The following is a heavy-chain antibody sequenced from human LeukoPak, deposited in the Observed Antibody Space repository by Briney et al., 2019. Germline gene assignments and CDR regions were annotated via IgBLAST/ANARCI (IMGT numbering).Heavy chain of an antibody. CDR1: GGSISSRGFF. Sequence: SETLSLTCTVSGGSISSRGFFWGWIRQPPGKGPEWIGSVYYDGVTYYNRSFQSRVTMSLDKSTNRFSLRLSSVTAADTAVYYCARLSRSDAVCPTPPSQHLDPWGQGTLVIVST. CDR3: ARLSRSDAVCPTPPSQHLDP. CDR2: VYYDGVT. D-gene: IGHD2-15*01. V-gene: IGHV4-39*01. J-gene: IGHJ5*02.